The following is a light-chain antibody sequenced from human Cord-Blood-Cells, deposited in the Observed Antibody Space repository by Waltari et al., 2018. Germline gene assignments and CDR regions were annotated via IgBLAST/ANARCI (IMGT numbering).Light chain of an antibody. CDR1: RSDVGCYNY. CDR2: DVS. CDR3: CSYAGSYTLGV. V-gene: IGLV2-11*01. J-gene: IGLJ3*02. Sequence: QSALTQPRSVSGSPGQPVPISCTGTRSDVGCYNYCSCYQQHPGKAPKRMFYDVSKRPSVFPDRFSGSKSGNTASLTISALQAEDEADYYCCSYAGSYTLGVFGGGTKLTVL.